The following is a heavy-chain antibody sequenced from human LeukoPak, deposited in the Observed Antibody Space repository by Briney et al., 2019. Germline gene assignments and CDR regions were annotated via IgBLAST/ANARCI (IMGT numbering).Heavy chain of an antibody. J-gene: IGHJ1*01. V-gene: IGHV1-3*04. Sequence: GASVKVSCKTSGYTFTNYGMHWVRQAPRQSPEWMGWINTGNGNAKSSQKFQDRVTLTRDTSATTAYMELNSLSSEDTAVYYCARVPLSDPSGHYYAHWGRGTLVTVSS. D-gene: IGHD3-22*01. CDR1: GYTFTNYG. CDR2: INTGNGNA. CDR3: ARVPLSDPSGHYYAH.